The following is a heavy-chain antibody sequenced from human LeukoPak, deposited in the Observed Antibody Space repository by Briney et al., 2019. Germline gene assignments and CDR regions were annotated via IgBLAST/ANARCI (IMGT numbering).Heavy chain of an antibody. D-gene: IGHD3-16*01. CDR2: INTANGDT. V-gene: IGHV1-3*04. J-gene: IGHJ4*02. Sequence: ASVKVSCKTSGYTFTTHAVHWVRQAPGQSLEWMGWINTANGDTGYSQKFQGRVTITSDTSASTGYMEMSSLRSEDTAVYYCASKQRGESRPFDYWGQGTLVTASS. CDR1: GYTFTTHA. CDR3: ASKQRGESRPFDY.